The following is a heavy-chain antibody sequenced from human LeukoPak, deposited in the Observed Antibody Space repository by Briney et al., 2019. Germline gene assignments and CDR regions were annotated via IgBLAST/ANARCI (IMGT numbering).Heavy chain of an antibody. J-gene: IGHJ6*02. D-gene: IGHD2-2*01. Sequence: ASVKVSCKASGYTFTSYGISWVRQAPGQGLEWMGWISAYNGNTNYAQKLQGRVNMTTDTSTSTAYMELRSLRSDDTAVYYCASDLGPGSSRRSRYCSSTSCQWDYYYYGMDVWGQGTTVTVSS. CDR2: ISAYNGNT. CDR3: ASDLGPGSSRRSRYCSSTSCQWDYYYYGMDV. V-gene: IGHV1-18*01. CDR1: GYTFTSYG.